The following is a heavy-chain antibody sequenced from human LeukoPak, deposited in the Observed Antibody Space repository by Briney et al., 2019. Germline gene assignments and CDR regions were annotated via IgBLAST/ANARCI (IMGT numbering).Heavy chain of an antibody. CDR2: INPNSGGT. D-gene: IGHD2-2*01. J-gene: IGHJ6*02. V-gene: IGHV1-2*02. Sequence: ASVKVSCKASGYTFTGYYMHWVRQAPGQGLEWMGWINPNSGGTNYAQKFQGRVTMTRDTSISTAYMELSRLRSDDTAVYYCARGHCSSTSCPRHHYYYYGMDVWGQGTTVTVSS. CDR3: ARGHCSSTSCPRHHYYYYGMDV. CDR1: GYTFTGYY.